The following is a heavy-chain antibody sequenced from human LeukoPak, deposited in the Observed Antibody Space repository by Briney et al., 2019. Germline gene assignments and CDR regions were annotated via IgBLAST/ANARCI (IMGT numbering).Heavy chain of an antibody. D-gene: IGHD5-18*01. CDR1: GGSFSGYY. CDR2: IYYSGST. CDR3: ARRDRYSSGQFDH. V-gene: IGHV4-34*01. J-gene: IGHJ4*02. Sequence: SETLSLTCAVYGGSFSGYYWSWIRQPPGKGLEWIGSIYYSGSTDYNPSLKSQVTMSVDTSKNQFSLKVNSVTAADTAVYYCARRDRYSSGQFDHWGQGTLVTVSS.